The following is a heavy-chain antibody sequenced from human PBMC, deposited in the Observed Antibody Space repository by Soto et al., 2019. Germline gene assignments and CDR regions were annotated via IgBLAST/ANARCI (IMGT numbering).Heavy chain of an antibody. V-gene: IGHV4-34*01. CDR2: INHSGST. Sequence: SETLSLTCTVYGGSFSGYYWSWIRQPPGKGLEWIGEINHSGSTNYNPSLKSRVTISVDTSKNQFSLKLSSVTAADTAVYYCARAYYGSGSYYNEGYNWFDPWGQGTLVTVSS. D-gene: IGHD3-10*01. J-gene: IGHJ5*02. CDR1: GGSFSGYY. CDR3: ARAYYGSGSYYNEGYNWFDP.